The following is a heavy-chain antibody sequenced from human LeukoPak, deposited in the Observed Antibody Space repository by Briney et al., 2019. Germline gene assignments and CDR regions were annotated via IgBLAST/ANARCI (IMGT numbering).Heavy chain of an antibody. D-gene: IGHD6-19*01. CDR1: GGSISTYY. J-gene: IGHJ4*02. Sequence: SETLSLTCTVSGGSISTYYWSWIRQPPGKGLEWIGYIYYTGSTSYNPSLKSRVTMSVDTSKNQFSLNLSSVTAADTAVYYCARVHGSGWYGYYFDYWGQGTLVTVSS. CDR3: ARVHGSGWYGYYFDY. CDR2: IYYTGST. V-gene: IGHV4-59*12.